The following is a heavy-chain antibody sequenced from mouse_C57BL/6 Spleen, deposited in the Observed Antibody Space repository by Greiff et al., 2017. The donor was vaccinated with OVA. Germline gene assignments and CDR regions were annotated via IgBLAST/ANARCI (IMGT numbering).Heavy chain of an antibody. Sequence: VQLQQSGAELVKPGASVKLSCKASGYTFTSYWMHWVKQRPGQGLEWIGMIHPNSGSTNYNEKFKSKATLTVDKSSSTAYMQLSSLTSEDSAVYYCAREDSNNAMDYWGQGTSVTVSS. CDR1: GYTFTSYW. J-gene: IGHJ4*01. CDR3: AREDSNNAMDY. CDR2: IHPNSGST. V-gene: IGHV1-64*01. D-gene: IGHD2-5*01.